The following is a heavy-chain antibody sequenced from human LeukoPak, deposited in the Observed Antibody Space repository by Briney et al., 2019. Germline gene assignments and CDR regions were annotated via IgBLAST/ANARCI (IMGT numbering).Heavy chain of an antibody. J-gene: IGHJ5*02. CDR2: IRYDGSNK. CDR1: GFTFSSYG. V-gene: IGHV3-30*02. D-gene: IGHD3-3*01. Sequence: GGSLRLSCAASGFTFSSYGMHWVRQAPGKGLEGVAFIRYDGSNKYYADSVKGRFTTSRDNSKNTLYLQMNSLRAEDTAVYYCAKDNLHYDFWSGYYEGGNWFDPWGQGTLVTVSS. CDR3: AKDNLHYDFWSGYYEGGNWFDP.